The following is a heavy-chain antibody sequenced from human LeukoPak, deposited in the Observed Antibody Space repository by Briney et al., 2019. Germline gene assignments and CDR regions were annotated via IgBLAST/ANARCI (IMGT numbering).Heavy chain of an antibody. CDR1: GFTVSSHW. CDR2: INTDGGNT. CDR3: ARSIGSKRNNLDV. Sequence: PGGSLTLSCAASGFTVSSHWVHWVRQAPGRGRVWVSRINTDGGNTNYADSVRGRFTISRDNANNTLFLQVNSLRDEDTAVYYCARSIGSKRNNLDVWGQGTTVTVSS. D-gene: IGHD1-1*01. V-gene: IGHV3-74*01. J-gene: IGHJ6*02.